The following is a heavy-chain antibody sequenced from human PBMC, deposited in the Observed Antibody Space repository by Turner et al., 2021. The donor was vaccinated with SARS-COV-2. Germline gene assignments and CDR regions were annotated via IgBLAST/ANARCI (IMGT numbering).Heavy chain of an antibody. CDR3: TIYCSGGSCYGI. Sequence: EVQLVESGGGLVQPGGSLKLSCAASGFTLGGSARHWVRQASGKGLEWVGRIRSKANSSATAYAASVKGRFTISRDDSKNTAYLQMNSLKTEDTAVYYCTIYCSGGSCYGIWGQGTLVTVSS. D-gene: IGHD2-15*01. CDR2: IRSKANSSAT. CDR1: GFTLGGSA. J-gene: IGHJ4*02. V-gene: IGHV3-73*01.